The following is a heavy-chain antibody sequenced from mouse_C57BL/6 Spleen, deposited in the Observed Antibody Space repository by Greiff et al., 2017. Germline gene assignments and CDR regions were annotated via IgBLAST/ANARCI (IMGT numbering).Heavy chain of an antibody. CDR1: GYTFTSYG. CDR3: ARSLYDYDARGAMDY. J-gene: IGHJ4*01. V-gene: IGHV1-81*01. D-gene: IGHD2-4*01. Sequence: QVQLQQSGAELARPGASVKLSCKASGYTFTSYGISWVKQRTGQGLEWIGEIYPRSGNTYYNEKFKGKAPLTADKSSSTAYMELRSLTSEDSAVYFCARSLYDYDARGAMDYWGQGTSVTVSS. CDR2: IYPRSGNT.